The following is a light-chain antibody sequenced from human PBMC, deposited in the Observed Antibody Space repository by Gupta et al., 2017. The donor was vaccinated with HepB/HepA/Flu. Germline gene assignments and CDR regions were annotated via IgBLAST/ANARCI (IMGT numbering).Light chain of an antibody. CDR2: GAS. Sequence: EIVLTQSPGTLSLSPGERATLSCRASQSVSSSYLAWYQQKPGQAPRLLIYGASSRATGIPDRFSGSGYGTDFTLTISRREPEDFAVYYCQQYGSLSALTFGGGTKVEIK. J-gene: IGKJ4*01. V-gene: IGKV3-20*01. CDR1: QSVSSSY. CDR3: QQYGSLSALT.